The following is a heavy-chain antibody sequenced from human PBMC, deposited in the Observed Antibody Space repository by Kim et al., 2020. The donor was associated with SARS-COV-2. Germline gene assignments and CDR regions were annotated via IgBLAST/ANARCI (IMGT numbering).Heavy chain of an antibody. CDR1: GFAFSSFN. CDR3: ASEDCSDSTCYY. Sequence: GGSLRLSCAASGFAFSSFNMNWVRQAPGKGLEWVSSISTSSYRFYADSVKGRFTISRDNAQNLLYLQMNSLRAEDTAIYYCASEDCSDSTCYYWGRSPGHRLL. D-gene: IGHD2-15*01. CDR2: ISTSSYR. J-gene: IGHJ4*01. V-gene: IGHV3-21*01.